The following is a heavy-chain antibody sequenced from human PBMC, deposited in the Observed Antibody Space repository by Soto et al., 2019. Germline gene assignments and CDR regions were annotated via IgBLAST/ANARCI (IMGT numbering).Heavy chain of an antibody. CDR3: ARGPPFH. D-gene: IGHD3-16*01. CDR2: IYYGGST. V-gene: IGHV4-59*12. J-gene: IGHJ4*02. Sequence: SETLSLTCTVSGGSISPYYWSWIRQPPGKGLEWVGYIYYGGSTSYNPSLKSRVTISLETSKSQISLRLNSVTAADTAVYYCARGPPFHWGQGTLVTVSS. CDR1: GGSISPYY.